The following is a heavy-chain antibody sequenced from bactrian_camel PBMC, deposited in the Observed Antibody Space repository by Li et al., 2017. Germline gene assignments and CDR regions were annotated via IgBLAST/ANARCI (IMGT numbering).Heavy chain of an antibody. CDR2: IDSDGNT. D-gene: IGHD1*01. V-gene: IGHV3S55*01. J-gene: IGHJ4*01. CDR1: GLADMSYC. CDR3: ATRRYCTTISPAAFGN. Sequence: HVQLVESGGGSAQAGGSLTLSCAASGLADMSYCMGWFRQAPGKEREGVAIIDSDGNTVYADSVKGRYTISKDNAKNTLYLQMNSLKAEDTAMYYCATRRYCTTISPAAFGNWGQGTQVTVS.